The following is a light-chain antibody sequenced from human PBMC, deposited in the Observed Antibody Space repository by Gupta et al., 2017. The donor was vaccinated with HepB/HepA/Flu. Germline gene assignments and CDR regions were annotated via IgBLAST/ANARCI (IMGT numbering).Light chain of an antibody. CDR2: DAS. V-gene: IGKV3-11*01. Sequence: EIMLTQSPATLSLSPGERATLSCMASQSVNGYLAWYQQKPGQAPRLLIYDASIRATGIPARCSGSGDATDCTLTISSREPEDFELYYCQQLIDWHLTWTFGQGTKVEIK. CDR3: QQLIDWHLTWT. CDR1: QSVNGY. J-gene: IGKJ1*01.